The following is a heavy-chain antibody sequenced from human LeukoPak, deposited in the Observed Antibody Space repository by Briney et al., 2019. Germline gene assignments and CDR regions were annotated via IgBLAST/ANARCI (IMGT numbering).Heavy chain of an antibody. V-gene: IGHV3-30*04. CDR1: GFTFSSYE. Sequence: GGSLRLSCAASGFTFSSYEMNWVRQAPGKGLEWVAVISYDGSNKYYADSVKGRFTISRDNSKNTLYLQMNSLRAEDTAVYYCARGGSITGTPGWSWGQGTLVTVSS. CDR2: ISYDGSNK. J-gene: IGHJ4*02. D-gene: IGHD1-7*01. CDR3: ARGGSITGTPGWS.